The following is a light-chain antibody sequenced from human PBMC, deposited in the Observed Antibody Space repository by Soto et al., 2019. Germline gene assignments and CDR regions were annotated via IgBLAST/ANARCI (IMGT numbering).Light chain of an antibody. CDR1: SGNIANNY. CDR3: QSYYSSTVV. V-gene: IGLV6-57*04. Sequence: NFMLTQPLSVSESPGKTVTISCTRSSGNIANNYVQWFQQRPGSAPTTVIYKDNQRPSGVPDRFSGSVDSSSNSASLIISGLKSEDEADYFCQSYYSSTVVFGGGTKLTVL. J-gene: IGLJ2*01. CDR2: KDN.